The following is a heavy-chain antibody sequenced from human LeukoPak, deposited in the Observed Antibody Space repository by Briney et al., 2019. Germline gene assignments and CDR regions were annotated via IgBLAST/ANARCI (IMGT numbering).Heavy chain of an antibody. CDR2: INSDGSST. Sequence: GGSLRLSCAASGFTFSSYGMHWVRQAPGKGLVWVSRINSDGSSTTYADSVKGRFTISRDNAKNTLYLQMNSLRAEDTAVYYCARVRSSGRSYFDYWGQGTLVTVSS. J-gene: IGHJ4*02. V-gene: IGHV3-74*01. CDR3: ARVRSSGRSYFDY. D-gene: IGHD6-25*01. CDR1: GFTFSSYG.